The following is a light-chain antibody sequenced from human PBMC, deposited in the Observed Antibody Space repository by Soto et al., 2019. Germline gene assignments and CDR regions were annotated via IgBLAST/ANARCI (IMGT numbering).Light chain of an antibody. CDR1: SSDVGGYNY. V-gene: IGLV2-11*01. J-gene: IGLJ2*01. CDR3: RSYAGSDTRVV. Sequence: QSALTQPRSVSGSPGQAVTISCTGTSSDVGGYNYVTWYQQHPGKAPKLMIYDVSNRPSGVPDRFSGSKSGNTASLTISGLQAEDEADYYCRSYAGSDTRVVFGGGTKLTVL. CDR2: DVS.